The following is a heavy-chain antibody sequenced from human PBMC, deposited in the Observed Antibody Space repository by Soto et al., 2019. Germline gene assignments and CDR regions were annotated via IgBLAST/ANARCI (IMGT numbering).Heavy chain of an antibody. CDR2: CSTNSGVR. V-gene: IGHV1-18*04. Sequence: GASVKVSCKASGYRFSTYGINWVRQAPGQGLQWMGWCSTNSGVRNYAQKFQGRVTFTTDTATSTAYMELRSLRSDDTAVYYCAIRGYSYDPRGYYYYGMGVWGQGTTVTVSS. J-gene: IGHJ6*02. CDR3: AIRGYSYDPRGYYYYGMGV. D-gene: IGHD5-18*01. CDR1: GYRFSTYG.